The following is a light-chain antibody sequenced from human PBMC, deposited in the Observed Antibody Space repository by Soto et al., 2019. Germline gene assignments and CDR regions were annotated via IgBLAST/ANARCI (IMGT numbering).Light chain of an antibody. CDR2: GNG. CDR3: QSYDCSLSGMV. V-gene: IGLV1-40*01. Sequence: QSVLTQPPSVSGAPGQRVTISCTGSSSNIGAGYDVHWYQQLPGTAPKLLIYGNGNRPSWIADRFAGSKSGTSASLAITGLQAEDEAEYYCQSYDCSLSGMVFGGGTKLTVL. J-gene: IGLJ2*01. CDR1: SSNIGAGYD.